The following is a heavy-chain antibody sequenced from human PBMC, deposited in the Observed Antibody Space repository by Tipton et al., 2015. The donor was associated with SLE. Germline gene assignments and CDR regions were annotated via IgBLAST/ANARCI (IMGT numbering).Heavy chain of an antibody. V-gene: IGHV4-4*02. Sequence: TLSLTCAVSGGSIRSSNWWSWVRQPPGKGLEWIGEIDHSGSTNSNPSLKSRVSMSVDKSKNQFSLKLSSVTAADTAVYYCAKDYNHDNADYNWGQGTLVIVSS. CDR3: AKDYNHDNADYN. CDR2: IDHSGST. J-gene: IGHJ4*02. D-gene: IGHD4-17*01. CDR1: GGSIRSSNW.